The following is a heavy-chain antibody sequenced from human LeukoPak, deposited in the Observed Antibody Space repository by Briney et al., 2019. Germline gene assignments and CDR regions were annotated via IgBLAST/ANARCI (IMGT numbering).Heavy chain of an antibody. CDR2: IYYSGST. CDR1: GGSISSGDYY. D-gene: IGHD3-10*01. Sequence: ESSQTLSLTCTVSGGSISSGDYYWSWIRQPPGKGLEWIGYIYYSGSTYYNPSLKSRVTISVDTSKNRFSLKLSSVTAADTAVYYCARDYYGSGKYYYYGMDVWGKGTMVTVSS. J-gene: IGHJ6*04. V-gene: IGHV4-30-4*01. CDR3: ARDYYGSGKYYYYGMDV.